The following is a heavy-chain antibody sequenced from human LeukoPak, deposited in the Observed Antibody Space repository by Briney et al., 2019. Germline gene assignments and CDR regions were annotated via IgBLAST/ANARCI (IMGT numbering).Heavy chain of an antibody. D-gene: IGHD2-2*01. V-gene: IGHV1-18*01. J-gene: IGHJ6*03. CDR2: ISAYNGNT. Sequence: GASVKVSCKAFGYTFTSYGISWVRQAPGQGLEWMGWISAYNGNTNYAQKLQGRVTMTTDTSTSTAYMELRSLRSDDTAVYYCARDDGYCSSTSCPNYYYYMDVWGKGTTVTVSS. CDR1: GYTFTSYG. CDR3: ARDDGYCSSTSCPNYYYYMDV.